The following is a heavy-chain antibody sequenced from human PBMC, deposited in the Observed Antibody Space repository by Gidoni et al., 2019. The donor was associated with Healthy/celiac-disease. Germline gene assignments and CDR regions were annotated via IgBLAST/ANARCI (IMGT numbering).Heavy chain of an antibody. CDR2: IRSKANSYAT. V-gene: IGHV3-73*02. CDR3: TSLRGYCSGGSCYGG. CDR1: GFTFSGSA. Sequence: EVQLVASGGGLVQPGGSLKLSCAASGFTFSGSAMHWVRQASGKGLGWVGRIRSKANSYATAYAASVKGRFTISRDDSKNTAYLQMNSLKTEDTAVYYCTSLRGYCSGGSCYGGWGQGTLVTVSS. J-gene: IGHJ4*02. D-gene: IGHD2-15*01.